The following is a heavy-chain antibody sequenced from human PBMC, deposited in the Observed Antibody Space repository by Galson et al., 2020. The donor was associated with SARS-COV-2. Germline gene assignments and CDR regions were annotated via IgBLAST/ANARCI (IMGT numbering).Heavy chain of an antibody. CDR1: GYTLTDHY. V-gene: IGHV1-2*02. CDR3: ARGGTRSGCDI. J-gene: IGHJ3*02. Sequence: GESLKISCKASGYTLTDHYIHWVRQAPGQGLEWMGWIDPNSGGTKYGQNFQDRVTLTRDTSISAAYMELSRLTSDDTAVYYCARGGTRSGCDIWGQGTMVTVSS. D-gene: IGHD3-3*01. CDR2: IDPNSGGT.